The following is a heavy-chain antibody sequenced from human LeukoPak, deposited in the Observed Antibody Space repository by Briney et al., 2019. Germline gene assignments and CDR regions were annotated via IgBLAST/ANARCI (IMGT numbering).Heavy chain of an antibody. CDR1: GYTFTNYY. D-gene: IGHD3-22*01. J-gene: IGHJ4*02. CDR2: INPSGGST. CDR3: ASDTYYYDSSGYPRDY. Sequence: ASVNVSCKASGYTFTNYYMHWVRQAPGQGLEWMGIINPSGGSTSYAQKFQGRVTMTRDTSTSTVYMELSSLRSEDTAVYYCASDTYYYDSSGYPRDYWGQGTLVTVSS. V-gene: IGHV1-46*01.